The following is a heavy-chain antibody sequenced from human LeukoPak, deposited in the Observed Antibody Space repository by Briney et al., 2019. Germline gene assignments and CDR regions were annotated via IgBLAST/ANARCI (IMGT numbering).Heavy chain of an antibody. Sequence: GGSLRLSCAASGFTFSGSAMHWVRQAPGKGLEWVSSISTNSSYIYYADSVKGRFSISRDNAKNSLYLQMNSLRAEDTALYYCARDPGGQVKYYDSSGFDYWGQGTLVTVSS. CDR1: GFTFSGSA. D-gene: IGHD3-22*01. CDR3: ARDPGGQVKYYDSSGFDY. V-gene: IGHV3-21*04. J-gene: IGHJ4*02. CDR2: ISTNSSYI.